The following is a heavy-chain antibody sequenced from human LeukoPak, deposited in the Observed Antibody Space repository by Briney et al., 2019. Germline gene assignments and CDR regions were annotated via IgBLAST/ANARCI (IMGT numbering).Heavy chain of an antibody. J-gene: IGHJ4*02. D-gene: IGHD5-18*01. CDR2: INEDGSEE. V-gene: IGHV3-7*01. CDR3: ASGRAMVHY. CDR1: EFTLSDWW. Sequence: GGSLRLSCEASEFTLSDWWMSWVRQAPGKGLEWVANINEDGSEENYVGSVKGRFTISRDNAKNSLYLQMNRLRVEDTAVYFCASGRAMVHYWGQGTLVTVSS.